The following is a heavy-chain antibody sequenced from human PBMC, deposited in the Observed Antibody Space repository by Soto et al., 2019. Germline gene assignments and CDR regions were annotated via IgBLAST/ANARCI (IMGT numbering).Heavy chain of an antibody. J-gene: IGHJ4*02. CDR3: ARAPKYCSGGSCYSDY. CDR1: GGTFSSYT. V-gene: IGHV1-69*02. CDR2: IIPILGIA. D-gene: IGHD2-15*01. Sequence: QVQLVQSGAEVKKPGSSVKVSCKASGGTFSSYTISWVRQAPGQGLEWMGRIIPILGIANYAQKFQGRVTLTADKSTSTAYMELSSLRSEDTAVYYCARAPKYCSGGSCYSDYWGQGTLVTVSA.